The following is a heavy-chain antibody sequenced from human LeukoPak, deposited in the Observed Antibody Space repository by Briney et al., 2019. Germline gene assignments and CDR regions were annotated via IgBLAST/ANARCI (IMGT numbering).Heavy chain of an antibody. V-gene: IGHV3-30-3*01. D-gene: IGHD1-26*01. CDR1: GFTFSRYV. Sequence: RGSLRLSCAASGFTFSRYVLHWVRQAPGKGLEWVAVIAYDGSDKFYADSVKGRFTISSDNSKNMLYMEMIGLRVEDTAVYYCARGMIAGTIGNFDYWGPGSLVIVSS. CDR2: IAYDGSDK. CDR3: ARGMIAGTIGNFDY. J-gene: IGHJ4*02.